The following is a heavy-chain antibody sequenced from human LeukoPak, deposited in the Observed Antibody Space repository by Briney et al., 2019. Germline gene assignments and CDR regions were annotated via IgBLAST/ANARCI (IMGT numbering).Heavy chain of an antibody. Sequence: ASVKVSCKASGYTFTSYYMPWVRQAPGQGLEWMGIINPSGGSTSYAQKFQGRVTMTRDTSTSTVYMELSSLRSEDTAVYYCATPGDIYSSSGEPPFGYYYYYMDVWGKGTTVTVSS. CDR1: GYTFTSYY. CDR3: ATPGDIYSSSGEPPFGYYYYYMDV. V-gene: IGHV1-46*01. J-gene: IGHJ6*03. CDR2: INPSGGST. D-gene: IGHD6-6*01.